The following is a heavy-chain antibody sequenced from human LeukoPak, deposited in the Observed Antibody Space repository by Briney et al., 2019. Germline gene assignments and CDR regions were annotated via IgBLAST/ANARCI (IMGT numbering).Heavy chain of an antibody. J-gene: IGHJ4*02. CDR2: INPNSGGT. CDR3: ARAPDPTNSNQFFDY. V-gene: IGHV1-2*02. Sequence: ASVKVSCKASGYTFTGYYVHWVRQAPGQGLEWMGWINPNSGGTNYAQKFQGRVTMTRDTSISTAYMELSRLRSDDTAVYYCARAPDPTNSNQFFDYWGQGTLVTVSS. CDR1: GYTFTGYY. D-gene: IGHD4-11*01.